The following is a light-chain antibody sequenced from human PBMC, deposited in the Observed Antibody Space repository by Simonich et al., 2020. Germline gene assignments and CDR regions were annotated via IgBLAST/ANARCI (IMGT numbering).Light chain of an antibody. J-gene: IGKJ2*01. V-gene: IGKV1-9*01. CDR1: QGISSY. CDR2: AAS. CDR3: QQLNSYPYT. Sequence: DIQLTQSPSFLSASVGDRVTITCRASQGISSYLAWYQQKPGKAPKLLIYAASTWQSVVPSRFSGSGSGTEFTLTISSLQPEDFATYYCQQLNSYPYTFGQGTKLEIK.